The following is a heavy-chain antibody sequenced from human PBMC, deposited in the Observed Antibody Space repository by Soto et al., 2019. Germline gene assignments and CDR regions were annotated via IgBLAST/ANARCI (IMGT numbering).Heavy chain of an antibody. CDR2: IYYSGRT. V-gene: IGHV4-59*08. J-gene: IGHJ4*02. CDR1: GGSISSYY. Sequence: ETLSLTCTVSGGSISSYYWSWIRQPPGKGLEWIGYIYYSGRTNYNPSLKSRVTISVDTSKNQFSLKLTSVTAADTAVYYCARHPTVTEYYFDYWGQGTLVTVSS. D-gene: IGHD4-17*01. CDR3: ARHPTVTEYYFDY.